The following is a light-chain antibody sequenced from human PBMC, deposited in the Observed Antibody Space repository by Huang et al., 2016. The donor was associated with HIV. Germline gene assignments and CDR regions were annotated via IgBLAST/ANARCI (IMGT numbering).Light chain of an antibody. CDR3: YQYKHS. CDR1: QNIGSN. J-gene: IGKJ2*01. Sequence: VLTQSPATLSVSLGESATVSCRASQNIGSNLAWYQQRPGQAPRLLIQGASTRATSVPARFSGRGSGTVFALTISSLRSEDSAVYYCYQYKHSFGQGTKLEIK. CDR2: GAS. V-gene: IGKV3-15*01.